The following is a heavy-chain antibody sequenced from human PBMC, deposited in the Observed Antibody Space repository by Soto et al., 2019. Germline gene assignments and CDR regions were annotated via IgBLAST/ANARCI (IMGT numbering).Heavy chain of an antibody. V-gene: IGHV2-70*01. CDR3: ARSLRPPHYYYSGMDV. CDR2: IEWDDDK. CDR1: GFSLSTSAMC. J-gene: IGHJ6*02. D-gene: IGHD3-10*01. Sequence: SGPTLVSPTQTLTLTCTFSGFSLSTSAMCVSWIRQPPGKALEWLALIEWDDDKYYSTSLKTRLTISKDTSKSQVAPTMTNMDPVDTATYYCARSLRPPHYYYSGMDVWGQGTTVTVSS.